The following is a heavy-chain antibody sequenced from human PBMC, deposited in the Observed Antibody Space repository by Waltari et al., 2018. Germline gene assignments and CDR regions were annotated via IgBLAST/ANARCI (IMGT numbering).Heavy chain of an antibody. V-gene: IGHV4-38-2*02. D-gene: IGHD6-6*01. CDR3: ARDDSSSYWYFDL. CDR1: GYSISSGYY. Sequence: QVQLQESGPGLVKPSETLSLTCAVSGYSISSGYYSGWIRQPPGKGLEWIGSIYHSGSNYYNPSLKSRVTISVDTSKNQFSLKLSSVTAADTAVYYCARDDSSSYWYFDLWGRGTLVTVSS. CDR2: IYHSGSN. J-gene: IGHJ2*01.